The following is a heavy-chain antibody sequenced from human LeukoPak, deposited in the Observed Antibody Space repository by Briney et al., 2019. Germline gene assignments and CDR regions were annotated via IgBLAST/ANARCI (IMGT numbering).Heavy chain of an antibody. CDR1: GGSISRYY. V-gene: IGHV4-59*01. CDR3: ARITAAAGWFDP. D-gene: IGHD6-13*01. J-gene: IGHJ5*02. Sequence: SETLSLTCTVSGGSISRYYWSWIRQPPGKGLELIGYFYSSGSTNYNPSLKSRVTISVDASKNQFSLKLNSVTAADTAVYYCARITAAAGWFDPWGQGTLVTVSS. CDR2: FYSSGST.